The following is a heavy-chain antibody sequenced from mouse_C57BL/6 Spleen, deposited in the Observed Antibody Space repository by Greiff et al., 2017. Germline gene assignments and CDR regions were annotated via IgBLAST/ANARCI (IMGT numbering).Heavy chain of an antibody. D-gene: IGHD1-1*01. CDR2: IDPSDSYN. V-gene: IGHV1-50*01. CDR3: ARGVIEGSSASFAY. Sequence: QVQLQQPGAELVKPGASVKLSCKASGYTFTSYWMQWVKQRPGQGLEWIGEIDPSDSYNNYNQKFKGKATLTVDTSSSTAYMQLSSLTSEDSAVYYCARGVIEGSSASFAYWGQGTLVTVSA. J-gene: IGHJ3*01. CDR1: GYTFTSYW.